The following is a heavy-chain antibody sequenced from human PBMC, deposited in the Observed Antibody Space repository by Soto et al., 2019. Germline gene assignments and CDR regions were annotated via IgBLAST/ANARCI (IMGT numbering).Heavy chain of an antibody. D-gene: IGHD6-19*01. CDR3: AREAVGIASGSYPHFDY. J-gene: IGHJ4*02. V-gene: IGHV4-59*01. Sequence: SETLSLTCTVSGVSISSYYWSWIRQPPGKGLEWIGYIYYSGSTNYNPSLKSRVTISVDTSKNQFSLKLSSVTAADTAVYYCAREAVGIASGSYPHFDYWGQGTMVTVYS. CDR2: IYYSGST. CDR1: GVSISSYY.